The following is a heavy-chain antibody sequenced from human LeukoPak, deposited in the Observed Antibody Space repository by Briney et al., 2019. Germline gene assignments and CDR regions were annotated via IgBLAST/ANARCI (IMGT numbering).Heavy chain of an antibody. J-gene: IGHJ6*02. CDR2: ISYSGST. Sequence: SETLSLTCTVSGGSISSYYWSWIRQPPGKGLEWIGYISYSGSTNFNPSLKSRVTISVDTSKNQFSLKLSSVTAADTAVYYCARDTTYSGMDVWGQGTTVTVSS. V-gene: IGHV4-59*01. D-gene: IGHD1-26*01. CDR1: GGSISSYY. CDR3: ARDTTYSGMDV.